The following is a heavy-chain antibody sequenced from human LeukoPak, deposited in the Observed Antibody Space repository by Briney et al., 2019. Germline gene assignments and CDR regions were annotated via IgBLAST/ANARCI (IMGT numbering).Heavy chain of an antibody. V-gene: IGHV3-7*04. D-gene: IGHD2-8*02. Sequence: GGSLRLSCAASRFTFSTFWMSWVRQAPGKGLEWVANIKQDGSEKYYLDSVKGRFTISRDNAKNSLYLQMNSLRAEDTAVYYCARTGGSFWGQGTLVTVSS. CDR3: ARTGGSF. CDR1: RFTFSTFW. J-gene: IGHJ4*02. CDR2: IKQDGSEK.